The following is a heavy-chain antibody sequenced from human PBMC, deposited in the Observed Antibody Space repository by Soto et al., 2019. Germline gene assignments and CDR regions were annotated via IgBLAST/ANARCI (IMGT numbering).Heavy chain of an antibody. V-gene: IGHV1-3*01. D-gene: IGHD5-18*01. CDR3: ARGLNGYLHYFDY. CDR2: INAGNGNT. J-gene: IGHJ4*02. Sequence: ASVKVSCKASGYTFTSYAMHWVRQAPGQRLEWMGWINAGNGNTKYSQTFQGRVTITRDTSASTAYMELSSLRSEDTAVYYCARGLNGYLHYFDYWGQGTPVTVSS. CDR1: GYTFTSYA.